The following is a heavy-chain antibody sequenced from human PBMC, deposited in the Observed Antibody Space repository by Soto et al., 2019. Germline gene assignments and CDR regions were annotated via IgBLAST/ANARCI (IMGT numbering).Heavy chain of an antibody. D-gene: IGHD1-7*01. CDR1: GGSISSGDYY. CDR2: IYYSGST. V-gene: IGHV4-30-4*01. CDR3: ARTSGITGTTVFDY. J-gene: IGHJ4*02. Sequence: SETLSLTCTVSGGSISSGDYYWSWIRQPPGKGLEWIGYIYYSGSTYYNPSLKSRVTISVDTSKNQFFLKLSSVTAADTAVYYCARTSGITGTTVFDYWGQGTLVTVSS.